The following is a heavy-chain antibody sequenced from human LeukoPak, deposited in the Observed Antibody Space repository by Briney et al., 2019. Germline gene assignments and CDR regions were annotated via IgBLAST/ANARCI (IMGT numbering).Heavy chain of an antibody. V-gene: IGHV1-18*01. Sequence: ASVKVSCKAPGYNFSKYGISWVRQAPGQGLEWIGWISAYNGNTDSAEKFHGRLTMTTDTSTSTAYMELRSLRSDDTAVYYCARDRSGPLTYYYGSGSYVFDYWGQGTLVTVSS. J-gene: IGHJ4*02. CDR3: ARDRSGPLTYYYGSGSYVFDY. CDR2: ISAYNGNT. CDR1: GYNFSKYG. D-gene: IGHD3-10*01.